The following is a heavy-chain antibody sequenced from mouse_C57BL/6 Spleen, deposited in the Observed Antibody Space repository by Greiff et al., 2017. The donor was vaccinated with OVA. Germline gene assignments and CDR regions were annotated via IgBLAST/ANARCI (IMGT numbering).Heavy chain of an antibody. CDR1: GYTFTDYY. CDR2: IYPGSGNT. V-gene: IGHV1-76*01. J-gene: IGHJ1*03. Sequence: QVQLQQSGAELVRPGASVKLSCKASGYTFTDYYINWVKQRPGQGLEWIARIYPGSGNTYYNEKFKGKATLTAEKSSSTAYMQLSSLTSEDSAVYFCARAGGNYVGWYFDVWGTGTTVTVSS. D-gene: IGHD2-1*01. CDR3: ARAGGNYVGWYFDV.